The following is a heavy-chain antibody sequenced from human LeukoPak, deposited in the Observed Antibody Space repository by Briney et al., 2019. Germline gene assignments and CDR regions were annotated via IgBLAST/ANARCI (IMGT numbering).Heavy chain of an antibody. CDR3: ARGNYDFWSGYYFAAGGTYNWFDP. Sequence: EASVKVSCKASGYTFTGYYMHWVRQAPGQGLEWMGWINPNSRGTNYAQKFQGRVTMTRDTSISTAYMELSRLRSDDTAVYYCARGNYDFWSGYYFAAGGTYNWFDPWGQGTLVTVSS. D-gene: IGHD3-3*01. CDR1: GYTFTGYY. V-gene: IGHV1-2*02. J-gene: IGHJ5*02. CDR2: INPNSRGT.